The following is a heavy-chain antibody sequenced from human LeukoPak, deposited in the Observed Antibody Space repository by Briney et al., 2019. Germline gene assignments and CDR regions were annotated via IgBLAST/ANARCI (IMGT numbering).Heavy chain of an antibody. V-gene: IGHV1-18*01. CDR3: ARVVVPAAIGEFDY. J-gene: IGHJ4*02. CDR1: GYTFTSYG. Sequence: GASVKVSCKASGYTFTSYGISWVRQAPGQGLEWMGWISAYNGNTNYAQKPQGGGTMTTDTSTSTTYMELRSLRSDDTAVYYCARVVVPAAIGEFDYSSQGTLVTVSS. CDR2: ISAYNGNT. D-gene: IGHD2-2*01.